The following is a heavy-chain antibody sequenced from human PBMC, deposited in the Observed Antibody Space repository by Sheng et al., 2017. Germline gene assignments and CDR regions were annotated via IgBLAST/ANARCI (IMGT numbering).Heavy chain of an antibody. CDR1: GGTFSSYA. V-gene: IGHV1-69*13. Sequence: QVQLVQSGAEVKKPGSSVKVSCKASGGTFSSYAISWVRQAPGQGLEWMGGIIPIFGTANYAQKFQGRVTITADESTSTAYMELSSLRSEDTAVYYCARARGAVTTMGWGIDAFDIWGQGTMVTVSS. CDR2: IIPIFGTA. J-gene: IGHJ3*02. D-gene: IGHD4-17*01. CDR3: ARARGAVTTMGWGIDAFDI.